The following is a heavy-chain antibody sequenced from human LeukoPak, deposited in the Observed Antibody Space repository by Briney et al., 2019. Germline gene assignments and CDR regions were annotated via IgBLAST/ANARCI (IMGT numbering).Heavy chain of an antibody. CDR3: ARHAVRDGYNRHNDY. D-gene: IGHD5-24*01. J-gene: IGHJ4*02. CDR2: IYPGDSDT. Sequence: GESLKISCKGSGYSFTSHWIAWVRQMPGKGLVWMGIIYPGDSDTRYSPSFQGQVTISADKSISTAYLQWNSLKASDTAMYYCARHAVRDGYNRHNDYWGQGTLVTVSS. V-gene: IGHV5-51*01. CDR1: GYSFTSHW.